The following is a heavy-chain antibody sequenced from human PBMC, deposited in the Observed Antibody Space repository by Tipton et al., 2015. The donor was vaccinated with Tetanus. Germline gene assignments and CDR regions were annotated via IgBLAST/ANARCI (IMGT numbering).Heavy chain of an antibody. Sequence: TLSLTCTVSGDSIGSSSYYWGWIRQPPGKGLEWIGSFYYSGSTYYNPSLKSRVTISVDTSKNHFSLKLRPVTAADTAVYYCATSGGGHCGAKCLINFFDPWGQGTLVTVSS. J-gene: IGHJ5*02. CDR2: FYYSGST. D-gene: IGHD2-15*01. CDR1: GDSIGSSSYY. V-gene: IGHV4-39*01. CDR3: ATSGGGHCGAKCLINFFDP.